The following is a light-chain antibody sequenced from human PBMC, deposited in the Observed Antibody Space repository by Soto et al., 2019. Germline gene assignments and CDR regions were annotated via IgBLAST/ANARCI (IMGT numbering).Light chain of an antibody. CDR2: EGN. Sequence: QSALTQPASVSESPGQSISISCGGGRNDIGTYNLVSWYQQHPGKAPKLIIYEGNKRPSGVSNRFSGSRSGNTASLAITGLQAEDEADYYCQSYDSTLSAWVFGGGTKLTVL. CDR3: QSYDSTLSAWV. CDR1: RNDIGTYNL. V-gene: IGLV2-14*02. J-gene: IGLJ3*02.